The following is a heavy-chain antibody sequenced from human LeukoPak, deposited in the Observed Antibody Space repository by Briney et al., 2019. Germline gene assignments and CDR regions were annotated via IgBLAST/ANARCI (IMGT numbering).Heavy chain of an antibody. D-gene: IGHD2-2*02. J-gene: IGHJ6*03. CDR2: IYYSGST. CDR1: GGSISSSSYY. V-gene: IGHV4-39*07. CDR3: ARGRSGVVPAAIGDYYYYYMDV. Sequence: PSETLSLTCTVSGGSISSSSYYWGWIRQPPGKGLEWIGSIYYSGSTYYNPSLKSRVTISVDTSKNQFSLKLSSVTAADTAVYYCARGRSGVVPAAIGDYYYYYMDVWGKGTTVTVSS.